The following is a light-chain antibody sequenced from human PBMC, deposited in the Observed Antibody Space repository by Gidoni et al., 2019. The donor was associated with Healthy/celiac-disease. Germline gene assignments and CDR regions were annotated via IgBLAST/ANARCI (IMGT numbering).Light chain of an antibody. CDR3: MQALQTPVT. V-gene: IGKV2-28*01. CDR1: QSLLHSNGYNY. J-gene: IGKJ4*01. Sequence: GEPASISCRSSQSLLHSNGYNYLDWYLQKPGQSPQLLIYLGSNRASGVPDRFSGSGSGTDFTLKISRVEAEDVGVYYCMQALQTPVTFGGGTKVEIK. CDR2: LGS.